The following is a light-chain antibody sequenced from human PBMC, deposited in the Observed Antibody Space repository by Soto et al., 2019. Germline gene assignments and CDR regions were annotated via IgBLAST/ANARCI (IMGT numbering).Light chain of an antibody. CDR1: SSDVGSHNL. Sequence: QSALTQPASVSGSPGQSITISCTGTSSDVGSHNLVSWYQQHPGKAPKLLIYEGSKRPSGISSRLSGSKSGDTASLTFSGLQAEDEANYYYYSHAGRSTFVVFGGGTQLTVL. CDR2: EGS. V-gene: IGLV2-23*03. J-gene: IGLJ3*02. CDR3: YSHAGRSTFVV.